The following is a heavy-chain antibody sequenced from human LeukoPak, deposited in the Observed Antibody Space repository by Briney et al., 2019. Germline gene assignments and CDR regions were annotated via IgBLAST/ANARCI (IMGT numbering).Heavy chain of an antibody. J-gene: IGHJ4*02. D-gene: IGHD3-10*01. CDR2: ISGSGGST. V-gene: IGHV3-23*01. CDR1: GFTFSSYG. CDR3: AKSQANYGSGSYTSFDY. Sequence: PGGSLRLSCAASGFTFSSYGMSWVRQAPGKGLEWVSAISGSGGSTYYVDSVKGRFTISRDNTKNTLYLQMHSLRAEDTAVYYCAKSQANYGSGSYTSFDYWGQGTLVTVSS.